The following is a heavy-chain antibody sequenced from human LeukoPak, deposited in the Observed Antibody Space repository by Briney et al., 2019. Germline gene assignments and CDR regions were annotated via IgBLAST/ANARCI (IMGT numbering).Heavy chain of an antibody. J-gene: IGHJ4*02. V-gene: IGHV4-59*01. CDR3: ARGNIVVVPAAMGFDY. D-gene: IGHD2-2*01. CDR2: IYYSGST. Sequence: SETLTLTCTVSGGSISSYYWSWLRQPPGKGLEWIGYIYYSGSTNYNPSLKSRVTISVDTSKNQFSLKLSSVTAADTAVYYCARGNIVVVPAAMGFDYWGQGTLVTVSS. CDR1: GGSISSYY.